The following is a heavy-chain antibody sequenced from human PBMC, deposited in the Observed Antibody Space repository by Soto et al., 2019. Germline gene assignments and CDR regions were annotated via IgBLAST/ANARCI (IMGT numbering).Heavy chain of an antibody. CDR1: GYTFTSYY. J-gene: IGHJ5*02. D-gene: IGHD2-21*02. Sequence: QVQLVQSGAEVKKPGASVKVSCKASGYTFTSYYMHWVRQAPGQGLEWMGIINPSGGSTSYAQKFQRRVTMTRDTSTSTVYMELRSLRSEDTAVYYCARDVMTAINRGPHLGINWFDPWGQGTLVTVSS. V-gene: IGHV1-46*01. CDR2: INPSGGST. CDR3: ARDVMTAINRGPHLGINWFDP.